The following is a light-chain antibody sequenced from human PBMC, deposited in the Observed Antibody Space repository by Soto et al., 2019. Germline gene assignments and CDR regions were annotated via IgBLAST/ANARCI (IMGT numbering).Light chain of an antibody. Sequence: QFALTQPASVSGSPGQSITISCTGTSSDVGGYNYVSWYQQHPGKAPKLMIYDVSNRPSGVSNRFSGSKSGNTASLTISGLQVEDEADYYCSSYTSSSTLVVFGGGTKLTVL. V-gene: IGLV2-14*01. CDR3: SSYTSSSTLVV. J-gene: IGLJ2*01. CDR1: SSDVGGYNY. CDR2: DVS.